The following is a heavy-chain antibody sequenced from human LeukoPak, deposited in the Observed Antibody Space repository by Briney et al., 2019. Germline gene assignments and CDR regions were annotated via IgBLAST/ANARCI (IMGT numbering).Heavy chain of an antibody. CDR3: AKRQGGYGFGGMDV. J-gene: IGHJ6*02. CDR2: INPNSGGT. Sequence: ASVKVSCKASGYTFTGYYMHWVRQAPGQGLEWMGWINPNSGGTNYAQKFQGRVTMTRDTSISTAYMELSRLRSDDTALYYCAKRQGGYGFGGMDVWGQGTMVTVSS. CDR1: GYTFTGYY. D-gene: IGHD5-12*01. V-gene: IGHV1-2*02.